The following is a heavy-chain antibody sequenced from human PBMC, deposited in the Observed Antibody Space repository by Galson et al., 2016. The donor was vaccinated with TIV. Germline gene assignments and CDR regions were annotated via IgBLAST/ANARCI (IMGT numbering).Heavy chain of an antibody. CDR3: ARDRRREFQILLTHDACDI. V-gene: IGHV1-69*13. CDR1: GDSFSSYT. CDR2: IVPIVGSI. D-gene: IGHD2/OR15-2a*01. J-gene: IGHJ3*02. Sequence: SVKVSCKASGDSFSSYTINWVRQAPGQGLEWMGGIVPIVGSISKAQRFQGRLTITADESTSNAYMELTSLTSDDTAVYYCARDRRREFQILLTHDACDIWGHGTLVTVSS.